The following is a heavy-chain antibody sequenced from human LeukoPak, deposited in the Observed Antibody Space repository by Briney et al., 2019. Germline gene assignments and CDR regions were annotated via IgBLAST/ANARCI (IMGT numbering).Heavy chain of an antibody. CDR2: ISAYNGNT. Sequence: GASVKVSCKASGYTFTSYGISWVRQAPGQGPEWMGWISAYNGNTNYAQKLQGRVTMTTDTSTSTAYMELRSLRSDDTAVYYCARDASDDYSNLPRYYYYYGMDVWGQGTTVTVSS. D-gene: IGHD4-11*01. V-gene: IGHV1-18*01. CDR1: GYTFTSYG. CDR3: ARDASDDYSNLPRYYYYYGMDV. J-gene: IGHJ6*02.